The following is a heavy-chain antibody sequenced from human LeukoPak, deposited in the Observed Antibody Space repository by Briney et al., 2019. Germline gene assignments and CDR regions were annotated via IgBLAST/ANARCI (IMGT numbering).Heavy chain of an antibody. CDR3: ARGDVRNWRNYYGY. J-gene: IGHJ4*02. CDR1: GGSMTTYY. V-gene: IGHV4-59*01. D-gene: IGHD3-3*01. CDR2: IYYSGNT. Sequence: SETLSLTCTVSGGSMTTYYWSWIRQPPGKGLEWIGYIYYSGNTNYNPSLNSRVTISLDTSKKQFSLKLTSVGAADTAVYYCARGDVRNWRNYYGYWGQGTLVTVSS.